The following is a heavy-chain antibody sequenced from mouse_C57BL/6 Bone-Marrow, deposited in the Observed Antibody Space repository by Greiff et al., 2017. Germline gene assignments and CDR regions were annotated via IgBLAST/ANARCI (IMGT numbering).Heavy chain of an antibody. Sequence: EVQLVESEGGLVQPGSSMKLSCTASGFTFSDYYMAWVRQVPEKGLEWVANINYDGSSTYYLDSLKSRFIISRDNAKNILYLQMSSLKSEDTATYYCARVYYYGSPSYWYFDVWGTGTTVTVSS. CDR3: ARVYYYGSPSYWYFDV. CDR1: GFTFSDYY. J-gene: IGHJ1*03. V-gene: IGHV5-16*01. CDR2: INYDGSST. D-gene: IGHD1-1*01.